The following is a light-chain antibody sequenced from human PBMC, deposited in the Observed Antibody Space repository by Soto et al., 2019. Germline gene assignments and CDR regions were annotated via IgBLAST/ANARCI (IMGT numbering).Light chain of an antibody. CDR1: QSISSW. V-gene: IGKV1-5*03. CDR2: KAS. J-gene: IGKJ4*01. Sequence: DTQMTQSPSTLSASVGDRVTITCRASQSISSWLAWYQHKPGKAPNLLIYKASSLESGVPSRFSGSGSGTEFTLTVSSLQPDDFATYYCQQHDSYPPPFGGGTKVDIK. CDR3: QQHDSYPPP.